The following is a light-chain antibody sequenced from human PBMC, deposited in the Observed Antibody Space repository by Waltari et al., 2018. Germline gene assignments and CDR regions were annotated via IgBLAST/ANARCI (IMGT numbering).Light chain of an antibody. J-gene: IGLJ2*01. Sequence: QSVLTQPPSASGTPGQRVIISCSGSISNIGANYVSWYQQLPGTAPKPLIYRNNQRPSGVPDRFSGSKSGTSASLAISGLRSEDEAHYHCAAWDDSLSGVVFGGGTKLTVL. CDR1: ISNIGANY. CDR2: RNN. CDR3: AAWDDSLSGVV. V-gene: IGLV1-47*01.